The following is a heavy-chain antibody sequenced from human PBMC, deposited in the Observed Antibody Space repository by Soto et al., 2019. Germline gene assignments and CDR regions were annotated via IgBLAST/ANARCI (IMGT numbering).Heavy chain of an antibody. CDR3: ARVAFGGVIAYLYYFDY. CDR1: GFTFSSYW. Sequence: GGSLRLSCAASGFTFSSYWMSWVRQAPGKGLEWVANIKQDGSEKYYVDSVKGRFTISRDNAKNSLYLQMNSLRAEDTAVYYCARVAFGGVIAYLYYFDYWGQGTLVTVSS. V-gene: IGHV3-7*01. CDR2: IKQDGSEK. J-gene: IGHJ4*02. D-gene: IGHD3-16*02.